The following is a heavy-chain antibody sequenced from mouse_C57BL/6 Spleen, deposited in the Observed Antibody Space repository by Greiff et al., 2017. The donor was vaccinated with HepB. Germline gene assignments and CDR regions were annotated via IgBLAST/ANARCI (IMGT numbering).Heavy chain of an antibody. Sequence: EVKLQESGPELVKPGASVKISCKASGYSFTDYNMNWVKQSNGKSLEWIGVINPNYGTTSYNQKFKGKATLTVDQSSSTAYMQLNSLTSEDSAVYYCARRDYGSSPYYYAMDYWGQGTSVTVSS. V-gene: IGHV1-39*01. CDR2: INPNYGTT. CDR3: ARRDYGSSPYYYAMDY. J-gene: IGHJ4*01. D-gene: IGHD1-1*01. CDR1: GYSFTDYN.